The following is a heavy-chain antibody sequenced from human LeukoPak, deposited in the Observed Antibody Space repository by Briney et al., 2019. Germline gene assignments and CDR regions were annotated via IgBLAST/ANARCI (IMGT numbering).Heavy chain of an antibody. J-gene: IGHJ6*03. CDR3: ASLVVTPPKYYYYMDV. CDR2: IWYDGSNK. Sequence: GGSLRLSCAASGFTFSSYGMHWVRQAPGKGLEWVAVIWYDGSNKYYADSVKGRFTISRDNSKNTLYLQMNSLRAEDTAVYYCASLVVTPPKYYYYMDVWGKGTTVTVSS. D-gene: IGHD3-22*01. V-gene: IGHV3-33*01. CDR1: GFTFSSYG.